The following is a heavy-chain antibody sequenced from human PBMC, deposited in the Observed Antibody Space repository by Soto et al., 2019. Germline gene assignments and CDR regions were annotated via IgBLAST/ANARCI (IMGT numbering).Heavy chain of an antibody. CDR2: IWYDGSNK. J-gene: IGHJ6*01. V-gene: IGHV3-33*01. Sequence: PRQSLRVSCAASALTLSSYGKLGVRRAPGKRQEWVAVIWYDGSNKYYADSVKGRFTISRDNSKNTLYLQMNSLRAEDTALYYCVSDDRSVVGGGGLLAVRGQGTTVIGSS. CDR1: ALTLSSYG. CDR3: VSDDRSVVGGGGLLAV. D-gene: IGHD3-10*01.